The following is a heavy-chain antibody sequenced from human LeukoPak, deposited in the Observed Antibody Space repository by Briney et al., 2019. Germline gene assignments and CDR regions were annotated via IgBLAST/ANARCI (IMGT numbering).Heavy chain of an antibody. CDR1: GYTFTGYY. D-gene: IGHD3-22*01. CDR2: INPNSGGT. Sequence: GASVKVSCKASGYTFTGYYMHWVRQAPGQGLEWMGWINPNSGGTNYAQKFQGRVTMTRDTSISTAYMELSRLRSDDTAVYYCARDRKGSRLADAFDIWGQGTMVTVSS. J-gene: IGHJ3*02. CDR3: ARDRKGSRLADAFDI. V-gene: IGHV1-2*02.